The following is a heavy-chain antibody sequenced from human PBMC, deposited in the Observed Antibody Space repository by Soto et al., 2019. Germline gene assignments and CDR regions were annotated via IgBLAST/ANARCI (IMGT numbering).Heavy chain of an antibody. D-gene: IGHD3-16*01. V-gene: IGHV3-7*05. Sequence: GGSLRLSCAASGGTFSNYWMSWVRQAPGTGLEWVANINQDGSEKNYVDSVKGRFTISRDNAKNSLYLQMNSLRGEDTAVYYCAKDGGYLVWGLGTLVTVSS. CDR3: AKDGGYLV. CDR1: GGTFSNYW. J-gene: IGHJ4*02. CDR2: INQDGSEK.